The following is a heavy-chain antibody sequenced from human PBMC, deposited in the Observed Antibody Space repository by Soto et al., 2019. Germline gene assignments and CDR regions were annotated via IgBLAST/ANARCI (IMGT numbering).Heavy chain of an antibody. Sequence: QVQLVESGGGVVQPGRSLRLSCAASGFTFSSYGMHWVRQAPGKGLEWVAVISYDGSNKYYEDAVKGRCTISRDNSKNTLYLQMNSLRAEDTAVYYCAKVGYFDWLPYFDYWGQGTLVTVSS. CDR1: GFTFSSYG. V-gene: IGHV3-30*18. CDR3: AKVGYFDWLPYFDY. D-gene: IGHD3-9*01. CDR2: ISYDGSNK. J-gene: IGHJ4*02.